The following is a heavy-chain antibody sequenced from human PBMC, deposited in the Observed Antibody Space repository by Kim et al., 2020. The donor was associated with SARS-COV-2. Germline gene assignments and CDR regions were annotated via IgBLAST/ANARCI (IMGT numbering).Heavy chain of an antibody. CDR1: GFTFSAYW. J-gene: IGHJ2*01. CDR2: ITDTGNVQ. V-gene: IGHV3-74*01. Sequence: GGSLRLSCTASGFTFSAYWMHWVRQAPGKGLVWVSRITDTGNVQSYADSVKGRFTSSRDNAKNTLYLQMNSLGAEDTAVYYCARDWGVPDHDWHFDLWGRGTLVTVS. CDR3: ARDWGVPDHDWHFDL. D-gene: IGHD3-16*01.